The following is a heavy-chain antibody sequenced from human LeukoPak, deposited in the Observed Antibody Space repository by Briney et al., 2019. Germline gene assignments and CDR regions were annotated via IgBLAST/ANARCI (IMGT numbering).Heavy chain of an antibody. CDR2: IYPNGFT. CDR3: AERWFENH. V-gene: IGHV3-66*01. CDR1: GLTVNNHY. Sequence: PGGSLRLSCAASGLTVNNHYMTWVRQAPGKGLDFVSRIYPNGFTYVADSAKGRFTIGRDESKNTLFLQMNSLRADDTAVYYCAERWFENHWGLGTLVIVSS. J-gene: IGHJ5*02. D-gene: IGHD3-10*01.